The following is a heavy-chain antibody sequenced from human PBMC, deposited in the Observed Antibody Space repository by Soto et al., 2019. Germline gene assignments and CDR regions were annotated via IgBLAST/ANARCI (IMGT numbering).Heavy chain of an antibody. V-gene: IGHV3-74*01. CDR1: GFTFTAYW. CDR2: IKFDGITA. D-gene: IGHD2-21*01. Sequence: EVQVVESGGGLVQPGGSLRLSCVASGFTFTAYWMHWVRQAPGQGLVWVSRIKFDGITASYADSVNGRVTISRDNAKNTVYLQMDSLRAEDTGMYYCARGIRNYYGADVWGQGTTVTVSS. J-gene: IGHJ6*02. CDR3: ARGIRNYYGADV.